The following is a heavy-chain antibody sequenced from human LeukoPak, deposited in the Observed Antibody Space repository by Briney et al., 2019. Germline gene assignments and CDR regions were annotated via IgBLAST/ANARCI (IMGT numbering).Heavy chain of an antibody. V-gene: IGHV3-21*01. CDR1: GLTFSNYS. D-gene: IGHD1-26*01. Sequence: PGGSLRLSGAASGLTFSNYSMNWVRQAPGKGLEWVSSISSSSSYIHYADSVKGRFTISRDNAKNSLYLQLNSLRAEDTAVYYCARVEGAPADYWGQGILVTVSS. CDR3: ARVEGAPADY. CDR2: ISSSSSYI. J-gene: IGHJ4*02.